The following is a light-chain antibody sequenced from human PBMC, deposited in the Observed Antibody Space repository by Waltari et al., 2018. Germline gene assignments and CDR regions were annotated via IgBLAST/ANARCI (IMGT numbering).Light chain of an antibody. V-gene: IGKV3-11*01. Sequence: EIVLTQSPATLSLSPGERATLSCRASQSVSSYLAWYQQKPGQAPSLLIYDASNRATGIPARFSGSVSGTDFTLTISSLEPEDFAVYYCQQRSNWPPRITFGQGTRLEIK. CDR3: QQRSNWPPRIT. CDR2: DAS. J-gene: IGKJ5*01. CDR1: QSVSSY.